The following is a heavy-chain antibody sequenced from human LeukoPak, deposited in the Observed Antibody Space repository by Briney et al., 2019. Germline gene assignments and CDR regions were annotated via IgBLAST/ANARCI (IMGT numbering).Heavy chain of an antibody. D-gene: IGHD2-8*02. CDR3: ARDQVECTGGTCQSRVGFDF. J-gene: IGHJ4*02. V-gene: IGHV4-31*03. CDR2: IYHSGRS. CDR1: GDSISNGVKY. Sequence: SETLTLTCTVSGDSISNGVKYWSWIRQHPGRGLEWIGYIYHSGRSYYNPSLKSRITMSVDTSKNQFSLNLSSVTAADTAVYYCARDQVECTGGTCQSRVGFDFWGQGTLVTVSS.